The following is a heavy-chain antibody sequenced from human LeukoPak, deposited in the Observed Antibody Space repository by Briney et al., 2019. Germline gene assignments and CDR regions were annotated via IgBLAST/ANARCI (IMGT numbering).Heavy chain of an antibody. Sequence: PGGSLRLSCAASGFTFSSYGMHLVRQAPGKGLEWVAVIWYDGSNKYYADSVKGRFTITRDNSKNTLYLQMNSLRAEDTAVYYCARSYYDILTGPEYYFDYWGQGTLVTVSS. CDR2: IWYDGSNK. V-gene: IGHV3-33*01. CDR1: GFTFSSYG. J-gene: IGHJ4*02. D-gene: IGHD3-9*01. CDR3: ARSYYDILTGPEYYFDY.